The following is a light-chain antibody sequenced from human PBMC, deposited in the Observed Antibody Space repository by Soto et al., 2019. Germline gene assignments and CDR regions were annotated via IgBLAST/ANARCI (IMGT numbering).Light chain of an antibody. J-gene: IGKJ5*01. V-gene: IGKV1-33*01. CDR1: QDIDKN. CDR3: QQYDNLLPIT. CDR2: DAS. Sequence: GDRVTITCQASQDIDKNLNWYQQKPGKAPKLLIYDASSLQTGVPSRFSGSGSATDFTFTISSLQPEDIATYYWQQYDNLLPITFGQGTRLEIK.